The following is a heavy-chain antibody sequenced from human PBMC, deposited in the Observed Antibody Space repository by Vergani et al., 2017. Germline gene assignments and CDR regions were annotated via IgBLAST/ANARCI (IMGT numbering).Heavy chain of an antibody. CDR1: GFTFSSYA. V-gene: IGHV3-48*01. D-gene: IGHD2-21*02. J-gene: IGHJ4*02. CDR3: ARGGYCGGDCYYSDY. CDR2: ISSSSSTI. Sequence: EVQLLESGGGLVQPGGSLRLSCAASGFTFSSYAMSWVRQAPGKGLEWVSYISSSSSTIYYADSVKGRFTISRDNAKNSLYLQMNSLRAEDTAVYYCARGGYCGGDCYYSDYWGQGTLVTVSS.